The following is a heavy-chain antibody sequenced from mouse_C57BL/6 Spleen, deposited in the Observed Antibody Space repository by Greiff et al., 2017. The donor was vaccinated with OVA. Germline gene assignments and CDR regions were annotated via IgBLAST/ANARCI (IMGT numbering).Heavy chain of an antibody. J-gene: IGHJ4*01. CDR2: IHPNSGST. CDR3: ARWGLYYGNYDYAMDY. D-gene: IGHD2-1*01. V-gene: IGHV1-64*01. Sequence: QVQLQQPGAELVKPGASVKLSCKASGYTFTSYWMHWVKQRPGQGLEWIGMIHPNSGSTNYNEKFKSKATLTVDKSSSTAYMQLSSLTSEDSAVYYCARWGLYYGNYDYAMDYWGQGTSVTVSS. CDR1: GYTFTSYW.